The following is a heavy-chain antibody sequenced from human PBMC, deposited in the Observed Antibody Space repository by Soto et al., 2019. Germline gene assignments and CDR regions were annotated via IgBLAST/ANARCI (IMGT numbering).Heavy chain of an antibody. CDR3: ARMLGYCSGGSCSTENWFDP. Sequence: QVQLVQSGAEVKKPGSSVKVSCKASGGTFSSYAISWVRQAPGQGLEWMGGIIPIFGTANYAQKFQGRVTITADESTSTAYMELSSLRSEDTAVYYCARMLGYCSGGSCSTENWFDPWGQGTLVTVSS. V-gene: IGHV1-69*01. D-gene: IGHD2-15*01. CDR2: IIPIFGTA. CDR1: GGTFSSYA. J-gene: IGHJ5*02.